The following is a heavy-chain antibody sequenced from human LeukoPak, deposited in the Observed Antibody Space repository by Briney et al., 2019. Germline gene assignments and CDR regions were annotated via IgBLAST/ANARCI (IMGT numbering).Heavy chain of an antibody. V-gene: IGHV4-34*01. D-gene: IGHD2-15*01. CDR1: GGSFSGYY. J-gene: IGHJ3*02. CDR3: ARADCSGGSCYSDAFDI. CDR2: INHGGST. Sequence: PSETLSLTCAVYGGSFSGYYWSWIRQPPGKGLEWIGEINHGGSTNYNPSLKSRVTISVDTPKNQFSLKLSSVTAADTAVYYCARADCSGGSCYSDAFDIWGQGTMVTVSS.